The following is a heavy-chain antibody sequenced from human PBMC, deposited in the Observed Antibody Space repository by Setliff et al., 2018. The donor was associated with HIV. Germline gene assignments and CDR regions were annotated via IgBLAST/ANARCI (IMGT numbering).Heavy chain of an antibody. CDR2: INPSGGST. J-gene: IGHJ1*01. Sequence: ASVKVSCKACGYTFITYYMHWVRQAPGQGLEWMGIINPSGGSTNYAQKFQGRVTMTRDTSTSTVYMELSSLRSEDTAVYYCARGHKSVGAWVGATSRGLFQHWGQGTLVTVSS. V-gene: IGHV1-46*01. CDR1: GYTFITYY. CDR3: ARGHKSVGAWVGATSRGLFQH. D-gene: IGHD1-26*01.